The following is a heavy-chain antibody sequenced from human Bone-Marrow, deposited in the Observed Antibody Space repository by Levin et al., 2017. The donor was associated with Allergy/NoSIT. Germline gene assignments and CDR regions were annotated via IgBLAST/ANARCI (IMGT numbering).Heavy chain of an antibody. J-gene: IGHJ3*01. D-gene: IGHD2-21*01. CDR3: ARYFAESLWQEKSGAFDF. CDR1: GGSINSHY. V-gene: IGHV4-59*11. CDR2: IDNSGST. Sequence: SETLSLTCTVSGGSINSHYWSWIRQPPGKGVEWIGYIDNSGSTNYNPSLMSRVTISIDMSKNQFSLGLSSVTGADTAVYYCARYFAESLWQEKSGAFDFWGQGTMVIVSS.